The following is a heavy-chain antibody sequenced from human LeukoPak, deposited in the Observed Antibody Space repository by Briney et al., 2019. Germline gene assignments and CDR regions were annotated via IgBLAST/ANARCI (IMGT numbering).Heavy chain of an antibody. D-gene: IGHD1-26*01. Sequence: GGSLRLSCAASGFTFSSYSMNWVRQAPGKGLEWVSSISSSSSYIYYADSVKGRFTISRDNAKNSLYLQMNSLRAEDTAVYYCARRHSGSYYFDYWGQGTLVTVSS. CDR3: ARRHSGSYYFDY. J-gene: IGHJ4*02. CDR1: GFTFSSYS. CDR2: ISSSSSYI. V-gene: IGHV3-21*01.